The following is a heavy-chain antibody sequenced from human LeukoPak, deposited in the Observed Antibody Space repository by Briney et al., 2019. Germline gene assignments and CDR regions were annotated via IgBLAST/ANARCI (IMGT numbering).Heavy chain of an antibody. D-gene: IGHD3-10*01. J-gene: IGHJ4*02. CDR1: GFTFSSYW. Sequence: PGGSLRLSCAASGFTFSSYWMHWVRQAPGKGLVWVSRIDSDGSRTNYADSVKGRFTISRDNAKNTLYLQMNSLRAEDTAFYYCARGESGSYYNGYWGQGTLLTVSS. V-gene: IGHV3-74*01. CDR3: ARGESGSYYNGY. CDR2: IDSDGSRT.